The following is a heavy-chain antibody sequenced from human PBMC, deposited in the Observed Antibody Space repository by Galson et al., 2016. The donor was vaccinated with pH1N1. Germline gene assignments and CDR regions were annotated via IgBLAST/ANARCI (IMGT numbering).Heavy chain of an antibody. V-gene: IGHV3-30*04. CDR1: GFTFTPYA. CDR2: ILYGGTNE. D-gene: IGHD5-12*01. J-gene: IGHJ4*02. Sequence: SLRLSCADSGFTFTPYAIPWVRPAPGKGLEWVAGILYGGTNEYYAGSVKGRFTISRDKTQSTVYLQMNSLRTEDTAVYYCARDSEYSGHEGFHWAQGTLVIVSS. CDR3: ARDSEYSGHEGFH.